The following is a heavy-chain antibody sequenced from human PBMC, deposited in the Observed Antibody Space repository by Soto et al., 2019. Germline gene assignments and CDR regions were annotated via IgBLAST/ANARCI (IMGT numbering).Heavy chain of an antibody. CDR3: ARMGDVPYYYYGMDV. Sequence: QVQLVQSGAEVKKPGASVKVSCKASGYTFTSYGISWVRQAPGQGLEWMGWINGYNGNTNHAQKLQGRVTMSTDTYTSTAYMELRRLRSDDSAVYYCARMGDVPYYYYGMDVWGQGTTVTVSS. D-gene: IGHD3-16*01. CDR2: INGYNGNT. CDR1: GYTFTSYG. J-gene: IGHJ6*02. V-gene: IGHV1-18*01.